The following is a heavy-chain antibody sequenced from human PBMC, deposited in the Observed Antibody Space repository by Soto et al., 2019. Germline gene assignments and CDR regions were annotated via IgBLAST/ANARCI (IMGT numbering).Heavy chain of an antibody. Sequence: QVQLVQSGAEVKKPGSSVKVSCKASGGTFSSYTISWVRQAPGQGLEWMGRIIPILGIANYAQKFQGRVTITADKSTRTAYMELSSLRSEDTAVYYCARATVAGTDLGDYWGQGTLVTVSS. CDR3: ARATVAGTDLGDY. D-gene: IGHD6-19*01. V-gene: IGHV1-69*02. CDR2: IIPILGIA. J-gene: IGHJ4*02. CDR1: GGTFSSYT.